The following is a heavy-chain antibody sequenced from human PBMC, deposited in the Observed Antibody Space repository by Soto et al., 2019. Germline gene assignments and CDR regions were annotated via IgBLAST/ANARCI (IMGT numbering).Heavy chain of an antibody. CDR1: GGTFSSYA. CDR2: IIPIFGTA. V-gene: IGHV1-69*06. J-gene: IGHJ4*02. Sequence: ASVKVSCKASGGTFSSYAISWVRQAPGRGLEWMGGIIPIFGTANYAQKFQGRVTITADKSTSTAYMELSSLRSEDTAVYYCARVAEEYCSGGSCHGYFDYWGQGTLVTVSS. CDR3: ARVAEEYCSGGSCHGYFDY. D-gene: IGHD2-15*01.